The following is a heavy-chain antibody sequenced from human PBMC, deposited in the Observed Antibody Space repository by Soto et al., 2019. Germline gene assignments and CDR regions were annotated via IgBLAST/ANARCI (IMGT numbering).Heavy chain of an antibody. Sequence: SETMSLTCAVYCESVSGYSWSWIRQPPGKGLEWIDKINCGGSTNYNPSLGNRVTVSGDTSKNQLSLRLKSVTAADTAVYYCERDRNWGSEDYFDYWGQGTLVTVSS. CDR1: CESVSGYS. CDR3: ERDRNWGSEDYFDY. D-gene: IGHD7-27*01. V-gene: IGHV4-34*01. J-gene: IGHJ4*02. CDR2: INCGGST.